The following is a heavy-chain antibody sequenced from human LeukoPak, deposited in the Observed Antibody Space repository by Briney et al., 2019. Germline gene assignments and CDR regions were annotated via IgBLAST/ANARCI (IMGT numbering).Heavy chain of an antibody. CDR3: ARPIAVAGWGCFDY. CDR2: ISAYNGNT. D-gene: IGHD6-19*01. J-gene: IGHJ4*02. CDR1: GYTFTSYG. V-gene: IGHV1-18*01. Sequence: AASVTASCKASGYTFTSYGISWVRHAPGQGLEWMGWISAYNGNTNYAQKLQGRVTMTTDTSTSTAYMELRSLRSDDTAVYYRARPIAVAGWGCFDYWGQGTLVTVSS.